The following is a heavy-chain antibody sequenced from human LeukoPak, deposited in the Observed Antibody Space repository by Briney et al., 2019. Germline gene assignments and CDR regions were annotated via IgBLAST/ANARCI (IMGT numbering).Heavy chain of an antibody. D-gene: IGHD6-13*01. Sequence: ASAKVSCKASGYTFTGYYMHWVRQAPGQGLEWMGWINPNSGGTNYAQKFQGRVTMTRDTSISTAYMELSRLRSDDTAVYYCARDFGIAAAEEYWFDPWGQGTLVTVSS. CDR3: ARDFGIAAAEEYWFDP. V-gene: IGHV1-2*02. CDR1: GYTFTGYY. J-gene: IGHJ5*02. CDR2: INPNSGGT.